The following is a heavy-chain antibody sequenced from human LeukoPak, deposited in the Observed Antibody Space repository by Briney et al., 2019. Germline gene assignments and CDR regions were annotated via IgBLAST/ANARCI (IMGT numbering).Heavy chain of an antibody. V-gene: IGHV3-9*01. D-gene: IGHD5-12*01. CDR2: ISWESGSI. CDR1: GFNFDVFA. J-gene: IGHJ4*02. Sequence: GRSLSLSCTASGFNFDVFAMHWVRQAPGRGLEWVSGISWESGSIGYADSVKGRFTISRDNAKNSLHLQMNSLRAEDTALYFCAKDIELYSGYGLLGAFDYWGQGTLVTVSS. CDR3: AKDIELYSGYGLLGAFDY.